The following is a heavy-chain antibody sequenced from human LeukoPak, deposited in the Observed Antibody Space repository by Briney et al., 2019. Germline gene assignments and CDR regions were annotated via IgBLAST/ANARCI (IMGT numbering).Heavy chain of an antibody. V-gene: IGHV3-30*03. J-gene: IGHJ3*02. D-gene: IGHD2-2*01. CDR1: GFTFSTYD. Sequence: PGRSLRLSCAASGFTFSTYDMHWVRQAPGKGLEWVAIISYDGSNRYYADSVKGRFTISRDNSKNTLYLQLNSPRAEDTAVYYCARPPSVVPAANGGIWGQGTMVTVSS. CDR3: ARPPSVVPAANGGI. CDR2: ISYDGSNR.